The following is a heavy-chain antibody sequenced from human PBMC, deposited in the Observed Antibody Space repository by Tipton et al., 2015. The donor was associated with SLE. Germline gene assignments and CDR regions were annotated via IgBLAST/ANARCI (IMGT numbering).Heavy chain of an antibody. CDR1: GYTFSNYQ. CDR3: ALRWPDTWTTVY. CDR2: ISAYNGNA. Sequence: QSGAEVKKPGASVKVSCKTSGYTFSNYQITWVRQAPGQGLEWMGWISAYNGNAYYAQKVQGRVTMTTDTSTNTAYMELRSLRSDDTAVYYCALRWPDTWTTVYWGQGTLVTVSS. J-gene: IGHJ4*02. V-gene: IGHV1-18*01. D-gene: IGHD5-12*01.